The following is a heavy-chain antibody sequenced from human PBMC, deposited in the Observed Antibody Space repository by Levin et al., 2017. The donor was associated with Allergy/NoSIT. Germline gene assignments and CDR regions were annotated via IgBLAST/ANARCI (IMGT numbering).Heavy chain of an antibody. CDR2: ISDSGANT. D-gene: IGHD6-19*01. CDR3: AKRYTPHNSGWYGDFDS. V-gene: IGHV3-23*01. J-gene: IGHJ4*02. Sequence: PGGSLRLSCAASGYTFTSYAMSWVRQAPGKGLEWVSAISDSGANTYYADSVKGRFTISRDNSKNTVYLQMNSLRVEDMAVYYCAKRYTPHNSGWYGDFDSWGQGTLVTVSS. CDR1: GYTFTSYA.